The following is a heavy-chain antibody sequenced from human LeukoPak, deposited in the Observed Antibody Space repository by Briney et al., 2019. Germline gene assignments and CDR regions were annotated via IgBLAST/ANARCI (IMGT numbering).Heavy chain of an antibody. D-gene: IGHD3-22*01. CDR3: ARDGYYYDSSGYYIERWFDP. Sequence: PSETLSLTCTASGGSISSYYWSWIRQPPGKGLEWIGYNYYSGSTNYNPSLKSRVTISVDTSKNQFSLKLSSVTAADTAVYYCARDGYYYDSSGYYIERWFDPWGQGTLVTVSS. CDR2: NYYSGST. V-gene: IGHV4-59*01. CDR1: GGSISSYY. J-gene: IGHJ5*02.